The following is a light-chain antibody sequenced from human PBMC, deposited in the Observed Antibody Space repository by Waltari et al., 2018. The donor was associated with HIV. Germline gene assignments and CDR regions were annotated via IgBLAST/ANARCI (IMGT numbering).Light chain of an antibody. Sequence: QSVLTQPPSASGTPGQRVTISCSGSSSNIGRNYVYWYQQLPGTAPKLLIYTNKQRPSGVPSRFTDSNSDTSASLATSGLRSEDEADYYCATWNDRLSGYVFETGTKVTV. CDR1: SSNIGRNY. CDR3: ATWNDRLSGYV. J-gene: IGLJ1*01. V-gene: IGLV1-47*01. CDR2: TNK.